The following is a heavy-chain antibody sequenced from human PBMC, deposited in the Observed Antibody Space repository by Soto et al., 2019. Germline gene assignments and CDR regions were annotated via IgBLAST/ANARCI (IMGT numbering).Heavy chain of an antibody. D-gene: IGHD2-15*01. CDR3: AREPCSGGSCYSPS. CDR2: ISSSSSYI. J-gene: IGHJ5*02. Sequence: GGSLRLSCAASGFTFSSYSMNWVRQAPGKGLEWVSSISSSSSYIYYADSVKGRFTISRDNAKNSPYLQMNSLRAEDTAVYYCAREPCSGGSCYSPSWGQGTLVTVSS. CDR1: GFTFSSYS. V-gene: IGHV3-21*01.